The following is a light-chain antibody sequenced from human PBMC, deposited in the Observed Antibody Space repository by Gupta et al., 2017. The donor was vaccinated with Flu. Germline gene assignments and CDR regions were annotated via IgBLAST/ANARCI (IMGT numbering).Light chain of an antibody. V-gene: IGKV1-16*02. CDR3: HQYDSYPLT. CDR1: QDIRNH. CDR2: AVS. J-gene: IGKJ4*01. Sequence: DIQMTQSPSSLSASVGDRVTITCRASQDIRNHLAWFQQRPGKAPKSLIYAVSTLQNGVPSKFSGSGSEADFTLTISSLQPEDSATYYCHQYDSYPLTFGGGTKLEIK.